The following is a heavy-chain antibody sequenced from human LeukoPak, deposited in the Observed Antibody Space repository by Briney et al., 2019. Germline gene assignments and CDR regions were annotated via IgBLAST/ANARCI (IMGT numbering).Heavy chain of an antibody. CDR1: GGSISSSNW. Sequence: PSQTLSLTCAVSGGSISSSNWWSWVRQPPGKGLEWIGEIYHSGSTNYNPSLKSRVTISVDKSKNQFSLKLSSVTAADTAVYYCARYYYGSGSYYNAGLSWGQGTLVTVSS. D-gene: IGHD3-10*01. CDR3: ARYYYGSGSYYNAGLS. V-gene: IGHV4-4*02. J-gene: IGHJ5*02. CDR2: IYHSGST.